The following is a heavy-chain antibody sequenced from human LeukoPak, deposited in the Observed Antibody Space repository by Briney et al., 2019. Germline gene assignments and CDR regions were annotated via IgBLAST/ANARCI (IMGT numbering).Heavy chain of an antibody. J-gene: IGHJ3*02. CDR2: TYYRSKWYN. D-gene: IGHD5-12*01. V-gene: IGHV6-1*01. CDR3: ARDRGGYSGRENAFDI. CDR1: GDSVSNNNAA. Sequence: SQTLSLTCAISGDSVSNNNAAWNWIRQSPSRGLEWLGRTYYRSKWYNDYAVSVKSRITINPDTSKNQFSLQLNSVTPEDTAVYYCARDRGGYSGRENAFDIWGQGTMVTVSS.